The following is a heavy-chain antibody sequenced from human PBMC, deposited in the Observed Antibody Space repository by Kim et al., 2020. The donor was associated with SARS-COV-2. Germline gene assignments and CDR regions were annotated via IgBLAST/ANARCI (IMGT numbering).Heavy chain of an antibody. CDR2: INHGRST. V-gene: IGHV4-34*01. CDR3: AREGDYYDSSGIHDS. Sequence: SVTLSLTCAVYGGSLSGYYWSWIRQPPGKGLEWIGEINHGRSTNYNPSLKTRVTISVDTSNNQFSLKLSSVTAADTAVYYCAREGDYYDSSGIHDSWGQGTLVTVSS. CDR1: GGSLSGYY. J-gene: IGHJ4*02. D-gene: IGHD3-22*01.